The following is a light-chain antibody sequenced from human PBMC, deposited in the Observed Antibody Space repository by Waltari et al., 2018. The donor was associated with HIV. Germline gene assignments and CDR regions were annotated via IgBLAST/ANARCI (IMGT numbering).Light chain of an antibody. CDR1: RSNIGSNS. CDR3: ASWDDSVNLYVV. V-gene: IGLV1-44*01. Sequence: QSVLTQVSSASGTPGQRVTISCSGSRSNIGSNSFTWYQQFPGKAPKLLIHSTNQRPSGVSDRFAGSKSGTSASLDISGLQSGDEADYYCASWDDSVNLYVVFGGGTRLTVL. CDR2: STN. J-gene: IGLJ3*02.